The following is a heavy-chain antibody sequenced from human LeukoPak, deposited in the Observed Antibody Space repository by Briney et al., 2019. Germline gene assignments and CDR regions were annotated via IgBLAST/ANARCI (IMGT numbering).Heavy chain of an antibody. Sequence: TSGTLSLTCAVSGGSISSCNWWSWVRQPPGKGLEWIGEIHHSGSTNYNPSLKSRVTISVDKSRNQFSLKLSSVTAADTAVYYCARATRVDSSGWYRYETQSYDYWGQGTLVTVSS. CDR3: ARATRVDSSGWYRYETQSYDY. CDR2: IHHSGST. V-gene: IGHV4-4*02. CDR1: GGSISSCNW. D-gene: IGHD6-19*01. J-gene: IGHJ4*02.